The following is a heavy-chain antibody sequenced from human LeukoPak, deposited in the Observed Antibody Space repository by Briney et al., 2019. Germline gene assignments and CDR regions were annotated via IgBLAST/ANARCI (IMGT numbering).Heavy chain of an antibody. CDR1: GGSFSGYY. CDR2: IDHSGST. CDR3: ARVFMVRGVSNWFDP. Sequence: SETLSLTCAVYGGSFSGYYWSWIRQSPGKGLEWIGEIDHSGSTNYNPSLKSRVTISVDTSKNQFSLKLSSVTAADTAVYYCARVFMVRGVSNWFDPWGQGTLVTVSS. J-gene: IGHJ5*02. V-gene: IGHV4-34*01. D-gene: IGHD3-10*01.